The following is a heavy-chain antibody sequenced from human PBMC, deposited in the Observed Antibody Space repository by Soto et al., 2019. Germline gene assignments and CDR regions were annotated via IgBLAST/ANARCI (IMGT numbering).Heavy chain of an antibody. J-gene: IGHJ4*02. CDR2: TNTDGSDI. Sequence: EVQLVESGGGLVQPGGSLRLSCAASGFTFSSYWMYWVRQAPGKGLVWVSRTNTDGSDISYADSVKGRFTISRDNAKNTLYLQMNSLRAADTAVYYCARDRGWSLFDYWGQGTLVTVSS. CDR1: GFTFSSYW. D-gene: IGHD6-19*01. V-gene: IGHV3-74*01. CDR3: ARDRGWSLFDY.